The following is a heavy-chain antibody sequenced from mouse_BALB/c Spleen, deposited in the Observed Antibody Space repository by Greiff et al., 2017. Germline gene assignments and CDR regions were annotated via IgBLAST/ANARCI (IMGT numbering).Heavy chain of an antibody. D-gene: IGHD2-2*01. CDR1: GFTFSSYT. V-gene: IGHV5-6*01. Sequence: EVQLVESGGGLVQPGGSLKLSCAASGFTFSSYTMSWVRQTPEKRLEWVAYISSGGSYTYYPDSVKGRFTISRDNAKNTLYLQMSSLKSEDTAMYYCARLYGYDEDYYAMDYWGQGTSVTVSS. CDR2: ISSGGSYT. CDR3: ARLYGYDEDYYAMDY. J-gene: IGHJ4*01.